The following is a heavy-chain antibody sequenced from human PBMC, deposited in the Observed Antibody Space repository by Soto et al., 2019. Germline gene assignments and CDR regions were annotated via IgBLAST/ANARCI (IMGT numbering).Heavy chain of an antibody. Sequence: GGSLRLSCAASGFTFDDYAMHWVRQAPGKGLEWVSGISWNSGSIGYADSVKGRFTISRDNAKNSLYLQMNSLRAEDTALYYCAKDIGDYGDYVGPFDYWGQGTLVTVSS. CDR2: ISWNSGSI. CDR3: AKDIGDYGDYVGPFDY. J-gene: IGHJ4*02. V-gene: IGHV3-9*01. CDR1: GFTFDDYA. D-gene: IGHD4-17*01.